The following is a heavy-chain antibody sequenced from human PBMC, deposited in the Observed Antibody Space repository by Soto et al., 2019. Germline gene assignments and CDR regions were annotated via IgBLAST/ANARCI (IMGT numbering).Heavy chain of an antibody. D-gene: IGHD7-27*01. Sequence: EVQLVESGGGLVEPGGSLRLSCAASGFTFTNAWLNWVRQAPGKGLEWVDRIKSKNDGGTTDYAAPVKGRFTISRDDSENTVYLQMNSLKTEDTAVYYCAADLPNWGAYAFDYWGQGTLVTVSS. V-gene: IGHV3-15*07. CDR2: IKSKNDGGTT. CDR3: AADLPNWGAYAFDY. CDR1: GFTFTNAW. J-gene: IGHJ4*02.